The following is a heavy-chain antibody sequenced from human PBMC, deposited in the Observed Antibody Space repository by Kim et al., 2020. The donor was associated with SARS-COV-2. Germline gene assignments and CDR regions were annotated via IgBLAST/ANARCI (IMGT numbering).Heavy chain of an antibody. D-gene: IGHD3-9*01. J-gene: IGHJ5*02. CDR3: ARDGLHYDILTGYYSNWFDP. CDR1: GGSISSYY. V-gene: IGHV4-59*01. Sequence: SETLSLTCTVSGGSISSYYWSWIRQPPGKGLEWIGYIYYSGSTNYNPSLKSRVTISVDTSKNQFSLKLSSVTAADTAVYYCARDGLHYDILTGYYSNWFDPWGQGTLVTVSS. CDR2: IYYSGST.